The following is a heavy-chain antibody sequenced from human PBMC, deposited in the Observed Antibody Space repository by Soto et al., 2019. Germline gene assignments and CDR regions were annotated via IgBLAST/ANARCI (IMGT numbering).Heavy chain of an antibody. CDR2: INTGNGNT. J-gene: IGHJ5*02. CDR3: ARAISGYVT. V-gene: IGHV1-3*04. Sequence: QVQLVQSGAEVKKPGASVKVSCKASGITSTTYAIHWVRQVPGQGLEWMGWINTGNGNTRYSQRFLGRVSLTTDTSASTVSMDLRSLTSEDTAVYYCARAISGYVTWGQGTLITVSS. CDR1: GITSTTYA. D-gene: IGHD5-12*01.